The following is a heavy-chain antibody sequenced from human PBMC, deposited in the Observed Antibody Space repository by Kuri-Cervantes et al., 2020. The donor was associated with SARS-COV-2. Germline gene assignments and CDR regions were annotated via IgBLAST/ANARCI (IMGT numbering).Heavy chain of an antibody. CDR1: GFTLSSYW. D-gene: IGHD3-3*01. J-gene: IGHJ4*02. CDR3: ARVRLLEWLPDDY. CDR2: INSDGSST. V-gene: IGHV3-74*01. Sequence: GGSLRLSCAASGFTLSSYWMHWVRQAPGKGLVWVSRINSDGSSTSYADSVKGRFTISRDNAKNSLYLQMSSLRAEDTAVYYCARVRLLEWLPDDYWGQGTLVTVSS.